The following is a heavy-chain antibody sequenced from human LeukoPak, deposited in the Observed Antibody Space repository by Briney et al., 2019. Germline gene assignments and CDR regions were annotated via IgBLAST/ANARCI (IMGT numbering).Heavy chain of an antibody. CDR2: IYHSGST. D-gene: IGHD2-2*01. CDR1: GGSISSGGYS. J-gene: IGHJ4*02. V-gene: IGHV4-30-2*01. Sequence: PSETLTLTCAVSGGSISSGGYSWSWIRQPPGKGLEWIGYIYHSGSTYYNPSLKSRVTISVDTSKNQFSLKLSSVTAADTAVYYCARYYCSSTSCYPRYYFDYWGQGTLVTVSS. CDR3: ARYYCSSTSCYPRYYFDY.